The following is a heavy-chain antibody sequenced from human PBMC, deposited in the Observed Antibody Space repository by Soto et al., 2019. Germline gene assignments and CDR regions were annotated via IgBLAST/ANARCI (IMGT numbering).Heavy chain of an antibody. J-gene: IGHJ6*03. CDR3: AKDPELMVYASHRRLYYMDV. CDR2: ISGSGGST. D-gene: IGHD2-8*01. V-gene: IGHV3-23*01. CDR1: GFTFSSYA. Sequence: HPGGSLRLSCAASGFTFSSYAMSWVRQAPGKGLEWVSAISGSGGSTYYADSVKGRFTISRDNSKNTLYLQMNSLRAEDTAVYYCAKDPELMVYASHRRLYYMDVWGKGTTVTVSS.